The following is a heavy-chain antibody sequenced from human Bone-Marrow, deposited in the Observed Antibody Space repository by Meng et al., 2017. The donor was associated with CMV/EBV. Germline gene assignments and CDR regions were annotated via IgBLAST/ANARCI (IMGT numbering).Heavy chain of an antibody. CDR1: GGSISSYY. V-gene: IGHV4-59*01. CDR3: ARGREYCSSTSCYKGTYYYYYYGMDV. D-gene: IGHD2-2*02. J-gene: IGHJ6*02. CDR2: IYYSGST. Sequence: SETLSLTCTVSGGSISSYYWSWIRQPPGMGLEWIGYIYYSGSTNYNPSLKSRVTISVDTSKNQFSLKLSSVTAADTAVYYCARGREYCSSTSCYKGTYYYYYYGMDVWGQGTTVTVSS.